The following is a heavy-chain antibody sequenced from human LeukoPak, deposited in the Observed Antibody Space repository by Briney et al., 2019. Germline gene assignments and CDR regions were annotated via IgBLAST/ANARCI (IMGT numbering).Heavy chain of an antibody. CDR2: IYYSGST. CDR3: ARHWDGGSGSYFNWFDP. D-gene: IGHD3-10*01. Sequence: TASQTLSLTCTVSGGSISSGDYYWSWIRQPPGKGLEWIGYIYYSGSTYYNPSLKSRVTISVDTSKNQFSLKLSSVTAADTAVYYCARHWDGGSGSYFNWFDPWGQGTLVTVSS. V-gene: IGHV4-30-4*01. J-gene: IGHJ5*02. CDR1: GGSISSGDYY.